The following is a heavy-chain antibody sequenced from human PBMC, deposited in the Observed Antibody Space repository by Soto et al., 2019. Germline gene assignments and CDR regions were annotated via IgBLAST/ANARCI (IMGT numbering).Heavy chain of an antibody. CDR2: IYHSGST. CDR1: GGSFSGYY. V-gene: IGHV4-34*01. D-gene: IGHD3-3*01. CDR3: ARVPGDFWSGYYSWFDP. J-gene: IGHJ5*02. Sequence: PSETLSLTCAVYGGSFSGYYWSWIRQPPGKGLEWIGEIYHSGSTYYNPSLKSRVTISVDRSKNQFSLKMSSVTAADTAVYYCARVPGDFWSGYYSWFDPWGQGTLVTVSS.